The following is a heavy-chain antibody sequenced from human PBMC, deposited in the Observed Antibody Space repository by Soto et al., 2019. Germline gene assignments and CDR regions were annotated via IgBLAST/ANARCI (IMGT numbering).Heavy chain of an antibody. J-gene: IGHJ3*01. Sequence: QVQLVESGGGVVQPGRSLRLSCVVTGFTFRDYGMHWVRQAPGKGLEWVAMMLYDGSYKYYSDSVKGRFTISGDSSQNTVDLQMNSLTTEDTAVYYCAKRGELSRAFDVWGQGTMVTVSS. CDR3: AKRGELSRAFDV. CDR1: GFTFRDYG. V-gene: IGHV3-30*18. D-gene: IGHD1-7*01. CDR2: MLYDGSYK.